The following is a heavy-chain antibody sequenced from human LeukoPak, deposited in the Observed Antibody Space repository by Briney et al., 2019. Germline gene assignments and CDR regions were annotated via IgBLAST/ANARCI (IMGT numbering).Heavy chain of an antibody. CDR1: GGSISSENYY. Sequence: SETMSLTSTVSGGSISSENYYWGWIRQPPVKGLEWIGHIYSSGTTYNNSSLESRVTLSVATSKTQLSLKRRSVTATATAVYYCARRNYYDSRGYYFVYWGQGTLVTVSS. J-gene: IGHJ4*02. D-gene: IGHD3-22*01. V-gene: IGHV4-39*01. CDR2: IYSSGTT. CDR3: ARRNYYDSRGYYFVY.